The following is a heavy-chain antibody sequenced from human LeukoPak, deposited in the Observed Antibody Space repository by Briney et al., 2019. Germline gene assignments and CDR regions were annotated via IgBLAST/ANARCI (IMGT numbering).Heavy chain of an antibody. CDR3: ARVHVGAVAGKNYFDY. J-gene: IGHJ4*02. D-gene: IGHD6-19*01. CDR1: GFTVSSNY. CDR2: IYSGGST. V-gene: IGHV3-53*01. Sequence: PGGSLRLSCAASGFTVSSNYMSWVRQAPGKGLEWVTVIYSGGSTYYADSVKGRFNISRDNSKNPLYLQMTSLRDEDTGVYYCARVHVGAVAGKNYFDYWGQGTLVTVSS.